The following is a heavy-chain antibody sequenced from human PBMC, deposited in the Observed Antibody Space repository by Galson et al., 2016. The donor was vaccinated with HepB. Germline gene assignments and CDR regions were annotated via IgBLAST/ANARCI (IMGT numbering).Heavy chain of an antibody. D-gene: IGHD3-16*02. J-gene: IGHJ4*02. CDR1: GYSLSKIS. Sequence: SVKVSCKVSGYSLSKISIDWIRQVPGTGLEWMGRFAHEESETIYAQNFQGRVTMTADTSTDTAYMELRSLRSDDKGLYYCATGAIVFDFWGQGTLVTVSS. CDR2: FAHEESET. V-gene: IGHV1-24*01. CDR3: ATGAIVFDF.